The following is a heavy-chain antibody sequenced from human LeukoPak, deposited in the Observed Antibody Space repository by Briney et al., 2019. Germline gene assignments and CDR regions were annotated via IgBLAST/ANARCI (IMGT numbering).Heavy chain of an antibody. CDR3: AKDRGGYSYAADY. Sequence: PGGSLRLSCAASGFTFDDYAMHWVRQAPGKGLEWVSLISGDGGSTYYADSVKGRFTISRDNSKNSLYLQMNSSTTEDTALYYCAKDRGGYSYAADYWGQGTLVTVSS. CDR2: ISGDGGST. D-gene: IGHD5-18*01. CDR1: GFTFDDYA. J-gene: IGHJ4*02. V-gene: IGHV3-43*02.